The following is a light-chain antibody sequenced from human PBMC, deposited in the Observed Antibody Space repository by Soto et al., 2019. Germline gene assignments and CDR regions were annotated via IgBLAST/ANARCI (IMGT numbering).Light chain of an antibody. CDR1: SSDAGGYNY. Sequence: QSVLTQPPSASGSPGQSVAISCTGTSSDAGGYNYVSWYQQHPGKAPKLMIYEVNKRPSGVPDRFSGSESGNTASLTVSGLQAEDEADYYCSSYAGSSNVFGTGTKVTVL. V-gene: IGLV2-8*01. CDR2: EVN. J-gene: IGLJ1*01. CDR3: SSYAGSSNV.